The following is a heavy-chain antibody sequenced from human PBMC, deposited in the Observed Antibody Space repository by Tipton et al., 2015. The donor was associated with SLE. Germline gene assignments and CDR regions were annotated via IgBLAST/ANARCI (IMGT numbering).Heavy chain of an antibody. Sequence: SLRLSCAASGFTFSDYYMSWIRQAPGKGLEWVSYISSSSSYTNYADSVKGRFTISRDNAKNSLYLQMNSLRAEDTAVYYCARSQPVIAAAGNKPIQHWGQGTLVTVSS. D-gene: IGHD6-13*01. CDR1: GFTFSDYY. CDR2: ISSSSSYT. J-gene: IGHJ1*01. V-gene: IGHV3-11*03. CDR3: ARSQPVIAAAGNKPIQH.